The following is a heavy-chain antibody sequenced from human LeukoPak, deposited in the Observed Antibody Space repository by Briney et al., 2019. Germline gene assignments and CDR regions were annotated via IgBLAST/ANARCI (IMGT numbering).Heavy chain of an antibody. Sequence: ASVKVSCKASGGTSSSYAISWVRQAPGQGLEWMGGIIPIFGTANYAQKFQGRVTITADKSTSTAYMELSSLRSEDTAVYYCAIASDYGDFRFDYWGQGTLVTVSS. CDR1: GGTSSSYA. D-gene: IGHD4-17*01. V-gene: IGHV1-69*06. J-gene: IGHJ4*02. CDR2: IIPIFGTA. CDR3: AIASDYGDFRFDY.